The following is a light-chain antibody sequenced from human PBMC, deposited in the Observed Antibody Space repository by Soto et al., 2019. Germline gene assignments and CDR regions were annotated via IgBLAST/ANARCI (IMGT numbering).Light chain of an antibody. Sequence: QSALTQPASVSGSPGQSITISCTGTSSDVGGYNYVSWYQHHPGKAPKLMIYEVTNRPSGVSNRFSGSKSGNTASLTISGLQAEDEAYYYCSSFAGNNNRGVFGSGTKLTVL. V-gene: IGLV2-14*01. CDR1: SSDVGGYNY. CDR2: EVT. J-gene: IGLJ1*01. CDR3: SSFAGNNNRGV.